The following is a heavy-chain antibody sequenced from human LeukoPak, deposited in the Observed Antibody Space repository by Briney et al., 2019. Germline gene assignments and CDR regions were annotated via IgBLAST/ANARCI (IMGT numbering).Heavy chain of an antibody. CDR2: IYTSGST. V-gene: IGHV4-4*09. CDR1: GGSISSYY. D-gene: IGHD6-6*01. CDR3: ARSGEMGLVQD. J-gene: IGHJ4*02. Sequence: SETLSLTCTVSGGSISSYYWSWIRQPPGKGLEWIGYIYTSGSTNYNPSLKSRVTMSVDTSKNQFSLKLSSVTAADTAVYYCARSGEMGLVQDWGQGTLVTVSS.